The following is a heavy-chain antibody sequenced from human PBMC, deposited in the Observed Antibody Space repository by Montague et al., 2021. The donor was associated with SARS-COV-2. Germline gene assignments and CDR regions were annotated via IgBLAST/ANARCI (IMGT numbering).Heavy chain of an antibody. D-gene: IGHD5-12*01. Sequence: LALVKPTQTLTLTCTFSGFSLSTSGVGVGWIRQPPGKALEWLALIYWDDDKRYSPSLKSRLTITKDTSKNQVVLTMTNMDPVDTATYYCVQLTLYSGYDTWGQGTLVTVSS. CDR1: GFSLSTSGVG. V-gene: IGHV2-5*02. CDR3: VQLTLYSGYDT. J-gene: IGHJ5*02. CDR2: IYWDDDK.